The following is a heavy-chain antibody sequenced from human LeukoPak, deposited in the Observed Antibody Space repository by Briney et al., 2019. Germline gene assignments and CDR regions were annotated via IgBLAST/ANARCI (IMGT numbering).Heavy chain of an antibody. CDR1: GLTFHNTW. Sequence: GGSLRLSCAASGLTFHNTWMHWIRQAPGKGLVWVSRINIDGSRTDYADSVRGRFTISRDNAKNTLSLQMNSLTAEDTAVYYCVRSMGGSNDFWGQGTLVTVSS. CDR2: INIDGSRT. D-gene: IGHD4-11*01. CDR3: VRSMGGSNDF. V-gene: IGHV3-74*01. J-gene: IGHJ4*02.